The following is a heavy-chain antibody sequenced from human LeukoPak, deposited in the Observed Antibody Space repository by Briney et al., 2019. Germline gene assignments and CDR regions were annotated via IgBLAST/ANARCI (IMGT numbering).Heavy chain of an antibody. J-gene: IGHJ4*02. CDR3: ARDGVVVVADGNYYFDY. CDR2: INPNSGGT. Sequence: GASVKVSCKASVYTFTGYYMHWGRQAPGQGLEWMGWINPNSGGTNYEQKFQGRVTMTRDTSISTAYMELSRLRSDDTAVYYCARDGVVVVADGNYYFDYWGQGTLVTVSS. CDR1: VYTFTGYY. D-gene: IGHD2-15*01. V-gene: IGHV1-2*02.